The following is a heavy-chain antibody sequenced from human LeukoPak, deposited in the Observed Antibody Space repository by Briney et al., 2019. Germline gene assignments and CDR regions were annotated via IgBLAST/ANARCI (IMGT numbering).Heavy chain of an antibody. CDR2: IYHSWNT. V-gene: IGHV4-59*06. Sequence: SETLSLTCTVSGGSISSYYWSWIRQHPGKGLEWIGYIYHSWNTYYNPSLKSRVTISVDTAKNQFSLKLSSVTAADTAVYYCARDRYSVYDYGYWGQGTLVTVSS. J-gene: IGHJ4*02. CDR1: GGSISSYY. CDR3: ARDRYSVYDYGY. D-gene: IGHD5/OR15-5a*01.